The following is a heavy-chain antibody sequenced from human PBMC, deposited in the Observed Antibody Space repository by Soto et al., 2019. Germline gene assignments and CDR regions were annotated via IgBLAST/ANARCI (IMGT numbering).Heavy chain of an antibody. V-gene: IGHV1-69*01. J-gene: IGHJ6*02. CDR3: ARSQGSTTSLEIDYYTYYGMDV. Sequence: QVQLVQSGAEVKKPGSSVKVSCKASGGTFSSYAISWVRQAPGQGLEWMGGIIPISDTTNYAQKFQGRVTITADESTSTAYIALSSLRSEDTAVYYCARSQGSTTSLEIDYYTYYGMDVWGQGTTVTVSS. CDR1: GGTFSSYA. D-gene: IGHD2-2*01. CDR2: IIPISDTT.